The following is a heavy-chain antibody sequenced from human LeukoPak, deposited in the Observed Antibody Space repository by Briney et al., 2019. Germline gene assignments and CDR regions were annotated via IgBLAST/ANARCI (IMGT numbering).Heavy chain of an antibody. J-gene: IGHJ4*02. D-gene: IGHD5-12*01. Sequence: SETLSLTCTVSGGSISISGYYWAWVRQPPGKGLEWIASISYSGATYYNPSLKSRATISVDTSRNQFSLKLSSVTAADTAVYYCARGRHHSGYPFWGQGTLVTVSS. CDR1: GGSISISGYY. CDR2: ISYSGAT. CDR3: ARGRHHSGYPF. V-gene: IGHV4-39*01.